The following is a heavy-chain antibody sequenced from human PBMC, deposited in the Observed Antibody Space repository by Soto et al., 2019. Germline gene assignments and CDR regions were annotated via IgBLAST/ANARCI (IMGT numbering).Heavy chain of an antibody. CDR1: GFTFSSYG. CDR2: ISYDGSNK. CDR3: AKDSQVLALDY. D-gene: IGHD2-8*01. J-gene: IGHJ4*02. Sequence: GGSLRLSCAASGFTFSSYGMHWVRQAPGKGLEWVAVISYDGSNKYYADSVKGRFTISRDNSKNTLYLQMNSLRAEDTAVYYCAKDSQVLALDYWGQGTLVTVSS. V-gene: IGHV3-30*18.